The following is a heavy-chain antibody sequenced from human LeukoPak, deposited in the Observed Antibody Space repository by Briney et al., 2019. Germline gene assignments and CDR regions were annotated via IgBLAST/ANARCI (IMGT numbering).Heavy chain of an antibody. D-gene: IGHD3-16*01. J-gene: IGHJ4*02. CDR1: GFSLSTNGMR. CDR3: PGIGGGFVFHFDF. V-gene: IGHV2-70*04. Sequence: SGPALVKPTQTLTPTCTFSGFSLSTNGMRVNWIRQPPGKALEWLARIDWDDEKFYSTSLKTRLTFSKDTSKNQVVLTMTNMDPGDTPTFYCPGIGGGFVFHFDFGGQETLATFS. CDR2: IDWDDEK.